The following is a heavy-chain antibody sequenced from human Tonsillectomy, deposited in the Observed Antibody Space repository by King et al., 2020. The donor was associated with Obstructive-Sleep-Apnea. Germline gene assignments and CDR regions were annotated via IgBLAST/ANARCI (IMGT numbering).Heavy chain of an antibody. CDR3: ARFFGSGYSTYYYAMDV. V-gene: IGHV1-18*04. CDR2: ISAYNGNT. J-gene: IGHJ6*02. CDR1: GYTFPSYG. D-gene: IGHD3-22*01. Sequence: QLVQSGAEVKRHGASVKVSCKASGYTFPSYGISWVRQAPGQGLEWMGWISAYNGNTNYAEKFQGRVTMTTDTSTSTAYMELRSLRSDDTAVYYCARFFGSGYSTYYYAMDVWGQGTTVTVSS.